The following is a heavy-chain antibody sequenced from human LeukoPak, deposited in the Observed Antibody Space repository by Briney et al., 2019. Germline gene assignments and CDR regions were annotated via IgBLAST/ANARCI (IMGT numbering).Heavy chain of an antibody. CDR2: IYYSGST. D-gene: IGHD3-22*01. CDR3: ARGFNYYDSSGYCRPLYRYFDL. CDR1: GGSISSYY. Sequence: SETLSLTCTVSGGSISSYYWSWIRQPPGKGLEWIGYIYYSGSTNYNPSLKSRVTISVDTTKNQFSLKLSSVTAADKAVYYCARGFNYYDSSGYCRPLYRYFDLWGRGSLVTVSS. J-gene: IGHJ2*01. V-gene: IGHV4-59*01.